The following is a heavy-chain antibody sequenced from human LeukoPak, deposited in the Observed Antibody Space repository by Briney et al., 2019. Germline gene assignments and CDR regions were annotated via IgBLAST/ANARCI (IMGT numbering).Heavy chain of an antibody. J-gene: IGHJ4*02. CDR2: IYYSGST. V-gene: IGHV4-31*03. CDR3: ARDRSDSSGYYTDY. D-gene: IGHD3-22*01. CDR1: GGSISSGGYS. Sequence: SETLSLTCTVSGGSISSGGYSWSWIRQHPGKGLEWIGYIYYSGSTYYNPSLKSRVTISVDTSKNQFSLKLSSVTAADTAVYYCARDRSDSSGYYTDYWGQGTLVTVSS.